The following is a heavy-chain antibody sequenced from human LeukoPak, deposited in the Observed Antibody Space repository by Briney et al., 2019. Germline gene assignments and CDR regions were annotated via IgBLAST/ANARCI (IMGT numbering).Heavy chain of an antibody. V-gene: IGHV4-59*08. CDR2: IYYTGST. D-gene: IGHD3-10*01. CDR3: ARFLELYGSGSGMDV. J-gene: IGHJ6*02. Sequence: SETLSLTCSVSGGSISSLYWSWIRQPPGKGLEWIGYIYYTGSTNYNPSLKSRVTMFVDMSKNQFSLRLSSVTAADTAVYYCARFLELYGSGSGMDVWGQGTTVTVSS. CDR1: GGSISSLY.